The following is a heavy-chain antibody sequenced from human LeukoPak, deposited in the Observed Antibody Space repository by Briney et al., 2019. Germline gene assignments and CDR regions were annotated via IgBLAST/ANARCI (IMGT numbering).Heavy chain of an antibody. D-gene: IGHD2-15*01. J-gene: IGHJ4*02. CDR3: ARGAAESEY. Sequence: PGGSLRLSCAASGFTFSSYGMHWVRQAPGKGLEWVAFIRYDGSNKYYADSVKGRFTISRDNSKNTLSLQMNSLRPDDTGVYYCARGAAESEYWGQGTLVTVSS. CDR1: GFTFSSYG. CDR2: IRYDGSNK. V-gene: IGHV3-30*02.